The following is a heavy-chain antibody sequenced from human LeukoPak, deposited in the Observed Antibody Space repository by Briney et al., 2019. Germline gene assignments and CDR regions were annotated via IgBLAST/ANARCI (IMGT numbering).Heavy chain of an antibody. J-gene: IGHJ4*02. V-gene: IGHV1-18*01. CDR3: ASYSSGLDY. CDR2: ISVYNGDT. Sequence: ASVTVSCKASVYTFTNYVITWVRQAPGQGLAWMGWISVYNGDTNYAQNPQGRVTITTDTSASTAYMELRSLRSDDTAVYYCASYSSGLDYWGQGTLITVSS. CDR1: VYTFTNYV. D-gene: IGHD6-19*01.